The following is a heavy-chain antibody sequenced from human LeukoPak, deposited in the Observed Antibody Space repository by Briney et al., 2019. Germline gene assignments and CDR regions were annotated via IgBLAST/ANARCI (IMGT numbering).Heavy chain of an antibody. CDR3: AREAYYYRNFVY. Sequence: SETLSLTCAVYGGSFSGYYWSWIRQPPGKGLEWIGEINHSGSTNHNPSLKSRVTISVDTSKNQFSLKLSSVTAADTAVYYCAREAYYYRNFVYWGQGTLVTVSS. CDR1: GGSFSGYY. J-gene: IGHJ4*02. V-gene: IGHV4-34*01. CDR2: INHSGST. D-gene: IGHD3-10*01.